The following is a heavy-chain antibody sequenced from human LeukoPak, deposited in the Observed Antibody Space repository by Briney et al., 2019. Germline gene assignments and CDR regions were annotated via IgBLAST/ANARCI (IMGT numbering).Heavy chain of an antibody. V-gene: IGHV4-38-2*01. Sequence: SETLSLTCAVSGYSISSGRYWGWIRPPPGKGLEWIGSIYHSGSTYYNPSLKSRVTISVDTSKHQFSLNLRSVTAADTAVYYCARSLSTAGIDYWGQGTLVTVSS. CDR2: IYHSGST. CDR1: GYSISSGRY. CDR3: ARSLSTAGIDY. D-gene: IGHD2-2*01. J-gene: IGHJ4*02.